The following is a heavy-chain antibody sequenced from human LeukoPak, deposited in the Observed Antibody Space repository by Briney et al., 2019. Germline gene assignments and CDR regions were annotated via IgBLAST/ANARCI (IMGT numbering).Heavy chain of an antibody. Sequence: SETLSLTCTVSGGSISSGSYYWSWIRQPAGKGLEWIGRIHTSGSTNYNPSLKSRVTISVDTSKNQFSLKLSSVTAADTAVYYCAREWGQWLNFDYWGQGTLVTVSS. CDR2: IHTSGST. CDR1: GGSISSGSYY. CDR3: AREWGQWLNFDY. J-gene: IGHJ4*02. D-gene: IGHD6-19*01. V-gene: IGHV4-61*02.